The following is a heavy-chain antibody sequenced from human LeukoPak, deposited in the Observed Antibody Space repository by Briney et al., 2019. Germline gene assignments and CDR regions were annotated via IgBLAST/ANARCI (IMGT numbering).Heavy chain of an antibody. Sequence: PSETLSLTCTVSGGSISSTGYYWGWIRQSPGKGLEWIGTNYHSGSTYYNPSLKSRVTISVDTSKNQFSLKLSSVTAADMAVYYCTRHQWWLAPRNFDYWGQGTLVTVSS. CDR3: TRHQWWLAPRNFDY. V-gene: IGHV4-39*01. CDR2: NYHSGST. J-gene: IGHJ4*02. D-gene: IGHD2-8*01. CDR1: GGSISSTGYY.